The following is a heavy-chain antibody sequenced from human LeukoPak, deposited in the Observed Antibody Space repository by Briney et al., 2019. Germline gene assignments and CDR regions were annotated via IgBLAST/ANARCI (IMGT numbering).Heavy chain of an antibody. J-gene: IGHJ3*02. CDR2: IYSSGST. CDR3: ARGSYSGSSTGAFDI. Sequence: SETMSLTCTVSGGSISSNYWTWIRQSAGEGLEWIGRIYSSGSTNYNPSLKSRVTMSVDTSKNQFSLKLSSVTAADTAVYYCARGSYSGSSTGAFDIWGLGTMVTVSS. CDR1: GGSISSNY. D-gene: IGHD1-26*01. V-gene: IGHV4-4*07.